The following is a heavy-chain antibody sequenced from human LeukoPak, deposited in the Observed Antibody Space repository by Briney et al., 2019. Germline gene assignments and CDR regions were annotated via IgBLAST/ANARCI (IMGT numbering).Heavy chain of an antibody. V-gene: IGHV1-46*01. CDR2: INPGGGST. Sequence: ASVKVSCKASGYTFTSYYIHWVRQAPGQGLEWMGVINPGGGSTSHAQKFQGRVTMTRDTSTSTVYMELSSLRPEDTAVYYCASKDSSGWYEEAWGQGTLVTVST. J-gene: IGHJ5*02. D-gene: IGHD6-19*01. CDR3: ASKDSSGWYEEA. CDR1: GYTFTSYY.